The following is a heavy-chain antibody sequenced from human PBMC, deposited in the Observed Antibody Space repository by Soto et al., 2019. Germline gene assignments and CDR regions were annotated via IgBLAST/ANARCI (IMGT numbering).Heavy chain of an antibody. V-gene: IGHV4-34*01. CDR2: INHSGST. CDR1: GGSFSGYY. D-gene: IGHD6-13*01. CDR3: ARRKAAAGTFLSFYYYGMDV. Sequence: PSETLSLTCAVYGGSFSGYYWSWIRQPPGKGLGWIGEINHSGSTNYNPSLKSRVTISVDTSKNQFSLKLSSVTAADTAVYYCARRKAAAGTFLSFYYYGMDVWGRGTTVTVPS. J-gene: IGHJ6*02.